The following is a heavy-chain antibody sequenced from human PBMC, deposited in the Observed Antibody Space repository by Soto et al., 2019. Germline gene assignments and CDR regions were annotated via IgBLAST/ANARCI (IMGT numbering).Heavy chain of an antibody. D-gene: IGHD3-10*01. V-gene: IGHV1-3*05. Sequence: QVQLVQSGAEEKKPGASVKVSCKASGYTFTDYAMHWVRQAPGQRLEWMGWINDGNGNTKYSQKFQGRDTITRDTSASTAYMELSSLRSEDTAVYYCARGGPPIDYWGQGTLVTVSS. CDR1: GYTFTDYA. CDR3: ARGGPPIDY. CDR2: INDGNGNT. J-gene: IGHJ4*02.